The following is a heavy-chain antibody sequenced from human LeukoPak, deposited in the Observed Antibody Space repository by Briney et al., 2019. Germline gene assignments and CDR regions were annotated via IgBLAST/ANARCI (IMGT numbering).Heavy chain of an antibody. CDR2: IYTSGST. CDR1: GGSISSGSYY. V-gene: IGHV4-61*02. J-gene: IGHJ4*02. Sequence: TSQTLSLTCTVSGGSISSGSYYWSWIRQPAGKGLEWIGRIYTSGSTNYNPSLKSRVTISVDTSKNQFSLKLSSVTAADTAVYYCARDFLVERGLEYSSSMLDYWGQGTLVTVSS. CDR3: ARDFLVERGLEYSSSMLDY. D-gene: IGHD6-6*01.